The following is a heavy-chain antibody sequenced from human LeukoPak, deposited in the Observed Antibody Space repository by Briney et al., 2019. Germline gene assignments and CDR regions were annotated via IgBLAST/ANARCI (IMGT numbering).Heavy chain of an antibody. CDR2: INWNGGST. CDR3: ARDGSGWYEKGYYMDV. J-gene: IGHJ6*03. V-gene: IGHV3-20*04. CDR1: GFTFDDYG. Sequence: WGSLRLSCAASGFTFDDYGMNWVRQAPGKGLEWVSGINWNGGSTGYADSVKGRFTISRDNAKNSLYLQMNSLRAEDTALYYCARDGSGWYEKGYYMDVWGKGTTVTVSS. D-gene: IGHD6-19*01.